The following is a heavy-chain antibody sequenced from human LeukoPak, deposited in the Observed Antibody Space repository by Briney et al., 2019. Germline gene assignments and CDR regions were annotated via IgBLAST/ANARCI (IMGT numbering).Heavy chain of an antibody. CDR3: ARAPGGDY. CDR2: INAGNGNT. D-gene: IGHD3-16*01. Sequence: GASVKVSCKASGYTFTNYAIRWVRQVPGQRLKWMGWINAGNGNTKCSQKFQGRVTITRDTSGSTVYMEVSSLRSEDTAVYYCARAPGGDYWGEGTLVTVSS. V-gene: IGHV1-3*01. CDR1: GYTFTNYA. J-gene: IGHJ4*02.